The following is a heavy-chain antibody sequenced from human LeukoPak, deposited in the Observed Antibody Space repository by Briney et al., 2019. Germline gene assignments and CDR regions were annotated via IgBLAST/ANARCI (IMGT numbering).Heavy chain of an antibody. V-gene: IGHV4-30-4*01. J-gene: IGHJ2*01. D-gene: IGHD3-22*01. CDR2: IYYSGST. Sequence: PSETLSLTCTVSGGSISSGDYYWSWIRQPPGKGLEWIGYIYYSGSTYYNPSLKSRVTISVDTSKNQFSLKLSSVTAADTAVYYCATQYYYDSSGSLDWYFDLWGRGTLVTVSS. CDR3: ATQYYYDSSGSLDWYFDL. CDR1: GGSISSGDYY.